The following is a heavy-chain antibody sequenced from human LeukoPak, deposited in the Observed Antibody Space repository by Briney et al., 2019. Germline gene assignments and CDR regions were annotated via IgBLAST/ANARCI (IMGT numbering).Heavy chain of an antibody. Sequence: GGSLRLSCAASGFSFDDYAMHWVRQVPGKGLEWVSSISWNSDIIDYADSVKGRFTISRDNAKNSLYLQMNSLRAEDTAVYYCARMRGYSYGYEYWGQGTLVTVSS. D-gene: IGHD5-18*01. CDR1: GFSFDDYA. CDR2: ISWNSDII. V-gene: IGHV3-9*01. J-gene: IGHJ4*02. CDR3: ARMRGYSYGYEY.